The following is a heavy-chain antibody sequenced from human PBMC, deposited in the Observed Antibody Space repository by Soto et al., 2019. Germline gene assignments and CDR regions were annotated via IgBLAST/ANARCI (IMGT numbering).Heavy chain of an antibody. V-gene: IGHV3-23*01. CDR3: AKDGCSSTSCHRRSYCMDV. CDR1: GFTFSSYA. CDR2: ISGSGGST. Sequence: PGGSLRLSCAASGFTFSSYAMSWVRQAPGKGLEWVSAISGSGGSTYYADSVKGRFTISRDNSKNTLYLQMNSLRAEDTAVYYCAKDGCSSTSCHRRSYCMDVWGQGTTVTVSS. D-gene: IGHD2-2*01. J-gene: IGHJ6*02.